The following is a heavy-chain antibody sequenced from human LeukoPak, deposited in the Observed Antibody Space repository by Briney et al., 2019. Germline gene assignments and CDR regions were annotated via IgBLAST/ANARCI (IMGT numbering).Heavy chain of an antibody. CDR3: ARGGDSSVSWAFDY. CDR1: GVSVSSGIDF. J-gene: IGHJ4*02. Sequence: ASETLSLTCTVSGVSVSSGIDFWGWIRQPPGKGLEWIGYIYYSGSTNCNPSPQSRVTISVDTSKNQFSLKLSSVTAADSALYYCARGGDSSVSWAFDYWGQGTLVTVSS. CDR2: IYYSGST. D-gene: IGHD6-19*01. V-gene: IGHV4-61*01.